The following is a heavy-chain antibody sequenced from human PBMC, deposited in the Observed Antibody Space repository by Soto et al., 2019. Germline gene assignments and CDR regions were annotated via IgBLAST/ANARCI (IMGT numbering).Heavy chain of an antibody. CDR2: INSDGSTT. CDR1: GFTFSNHW. D-gene: IGHD6-19*01. CDR3: ARGYSSGPDY. V-gene: IGHV3-74*01. J-gene: IGHJ4*02. Sequence: GGSLRLSCAASGFTFSNHWMHWVRQAPGKGLVWVSRINSDGSTTTYADSVKGRFTISRHNAKNTLYLQLNSLRAEDTALYYCARGYSSGPDYWGQGTLVTVSS.